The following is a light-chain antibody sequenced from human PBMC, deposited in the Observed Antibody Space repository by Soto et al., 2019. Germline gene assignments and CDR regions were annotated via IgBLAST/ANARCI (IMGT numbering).Light chain of an antibody. CDR2: AAS. CDR3: QQSYNTLALS. Sequence: DIQMTQSPSSLSASVGDRVTITCRASQSISSSLNWYQQKPGKAPKVLIYAASSLQSGVPSRFSGSGSGTDFTFTISSLQPEDFATYYCQQSYNTLALSFGGGTKVEIK. V-gene: IGKV1-39*01. CDR1: QSISSS. J-gene: IGKJ4*01.